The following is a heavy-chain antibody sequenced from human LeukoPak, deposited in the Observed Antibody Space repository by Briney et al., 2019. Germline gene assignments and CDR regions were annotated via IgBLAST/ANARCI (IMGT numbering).Heavy chain of an antibody. Sequence: GGSLRLSCAASGFTFDDYGMSWVRQAPGKGLEWVSGINWNGGSTGYADSVKGRFTISRDNAKNSLYLQMNSLRAEDTALYYCAREYYYGSGSPYSFDYWGQGTLVTVSS. J-gene: IGHJ4*02. V-gene: IGHV3-20*04. CDR1: GFTFDDYG. D-gene: IGHD3-10*01. CDR2: INWNGGST. CDR3: AREYYYGSGSPYSFDY.